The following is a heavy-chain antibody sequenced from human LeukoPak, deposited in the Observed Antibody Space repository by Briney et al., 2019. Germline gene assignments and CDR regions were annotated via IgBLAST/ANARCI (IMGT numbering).Heavy chain of an antibody. CDR2: INPNSGGT. D-gene: IGHD4-17*01. V-gene: IGHV1-2*04. J-gene: IGHJ4*02. Sequence: ASVKVSCKASGGTFSSYAISWVRQAPGQGLEWMGWINPNSGGTNYAQKFQGWVTMTRDTSISTAYMELSRLRSDDTAVYYCARASTVTNSDFDYWGQGTLVTVSS. CDR3: ARASTVTNSDFDY. CDR1: GGTFSSYA.